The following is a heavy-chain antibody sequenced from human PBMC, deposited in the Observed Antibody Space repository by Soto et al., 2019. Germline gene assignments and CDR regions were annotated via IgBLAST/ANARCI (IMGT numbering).Heavy chain of an antibody. CDR1: GYSISSGYY. CDR3: ARVGPWVPYYYDSSPYTFENWFDP. V-gene: IGHV4-38-2*01. Sequence: SETLSLTCAVSGYSISSGYYWGWHRQPPGKGQEWIGSIYHGGGTYYNPSLNSRVTLSIDMTNNHVSLILNSGTAADKDVYYCARVGPWVPYYYDSSPYTFENWFDPWGQGTLVTVSS. CDR2: IYHGGGT. D-gene: IGHD3-22*01. J-gene: IGHJ5*02.